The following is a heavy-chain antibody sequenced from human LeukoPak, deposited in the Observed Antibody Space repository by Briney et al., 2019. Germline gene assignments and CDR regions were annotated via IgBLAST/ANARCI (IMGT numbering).Heavy chain of an antibody. J-gene: IGHJ4*02. CDR1: GGSISSGGYY. Sequence: PSQTLSLTCTVSGGSISSGGYYWRWIRQHPGKGLEWIGYIYYSGSTYYNPSLKSRVTISVGTSKNQFSLKLSSVTAADTAVYYCARWSVGRVLWFEESIDPGDYWGQGTLVTVSS. CDR3: ARWSVGRVLWFEESIDPGDY. CDR2: IYYSGST. D-gene: IGHD3-10*01. V-gene: IGHV4-31*03.